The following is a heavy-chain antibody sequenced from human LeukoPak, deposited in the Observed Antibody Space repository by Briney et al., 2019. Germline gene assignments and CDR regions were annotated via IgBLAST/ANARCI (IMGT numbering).Heavy chain of an antibody. CDR1: GYTFTSYG. D-gene: IGHD3-22*01. CDR2: ISAYNGNT. V-gene: IGHV1-18*01. CDR3: ASSTYYYDSSGSPLDY. Sequence: ASVKVSCKASGYTFTSYGISWVRQAPGQGLEWMGWISAYNGNTNYAQKLQGRVTMTTDTSTSTAYMELRSLRSDDTAVYYCASSTYYYDSSGSPLDYWGQGTLVTVSS. J-gene: IGHJ4*02.